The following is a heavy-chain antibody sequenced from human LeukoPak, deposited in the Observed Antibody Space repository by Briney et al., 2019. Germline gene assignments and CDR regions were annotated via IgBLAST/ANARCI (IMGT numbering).Heavy chain of an antibody. Sequence: PSETLSLTCTVSGGSIISYYWSWIRQPPGKGLEWIGYLYYSGSTNYNPPLKSRVTMSVDTSKNQVSLKLSSVTAADTAVYYCARVPRDGYNFDYWGQGTLVTVSS. CDR2: LYYSGST. CDR3: ARVPRDGYNFDY. CDR1: GGSIISYY. V-gene: IGHV4-59*01. J-gene: IGHJ4*02. D-gene: IGHD5-24*01.